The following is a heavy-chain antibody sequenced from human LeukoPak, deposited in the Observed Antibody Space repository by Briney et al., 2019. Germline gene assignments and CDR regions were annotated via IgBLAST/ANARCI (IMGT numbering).Heavy chain of an antibody. CDR3: ARDRSGMGSSGYD. Sequence: GGSLRLSCAASRFTFSSYSMNWVRQAPGKGLEWVSYISSSGSTIYYADSVKGRFTISRDNAKNSLYLQMDSLRAEDTAVYYCARDRSGMGSSGYDWGQGTLVTVSS. D-gene: IGHD3-22*01. CDR1: RFTFSSYS. V-gene: IGHV3-48*04. CDR2: ISSSGSTI. J-gene: IGHJ4*02.